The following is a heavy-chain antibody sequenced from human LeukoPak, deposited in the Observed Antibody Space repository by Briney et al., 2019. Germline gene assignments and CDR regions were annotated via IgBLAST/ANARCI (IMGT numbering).Heavy chain of an antibody. J-gene: IGHJ3*02. CDR3: ARPQGPADAFDI. V-gene: IGHV1-2*02. Sequence: ASVKVSCKASGYAFTGYYLHWVRQAPGQGLEWMGWMNPNSRGTSHAQKFQGRVTMTSDTSISTAYMGLSRLRSDDTAVYYCARPQGPADAFDIWGQGTMVSVSS. CDR1: GYAFTGYY. CDR2: MNPNSRGT.